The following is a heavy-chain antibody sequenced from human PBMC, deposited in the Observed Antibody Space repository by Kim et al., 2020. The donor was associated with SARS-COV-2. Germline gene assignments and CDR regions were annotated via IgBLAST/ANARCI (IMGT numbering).Heavy chain of an antibody. CDR3: NHAYPDKSSSGDYY. D-gene: IGHD3-22*01. CDR2: IKNNTDGGTT. J-gene: IGHJ6*03. Sequence: GGSLRLSCAASGFTFSSAGMNWVRQAPGKGLEWVGLIKNNTDGGTTDDAAPGRGSITIASSKKKHTLHMQMNRPETEDADEYSCNHAYPDKSSSGDYY. CDR1: GFTFSSAG. V-gene: IGHV3-15*01.